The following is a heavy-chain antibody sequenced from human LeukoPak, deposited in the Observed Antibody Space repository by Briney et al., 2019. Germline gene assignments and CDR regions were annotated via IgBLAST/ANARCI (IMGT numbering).Heavy chain of an antibody. CDR1: GGSISSSSYY. CDR3: ARDSGWYCSNTSCQRIRPNSDT. Sequence: RTSETLSLTCSASGGSISSSSYYWGWIRQPPGKGLEWIGSIYYSGSSYYNPSLKSRVTISVDTSKNQFSLKLSSVTAADTAVYYCARDSGWYCSNTSCQRIRPNSDTWGQGTLVTVSS. J-gene: IGHJ4*02. V-gene: IGHV4-39*07. D-gene: IGHD2-2*01. CDR2: IYYSGSS.